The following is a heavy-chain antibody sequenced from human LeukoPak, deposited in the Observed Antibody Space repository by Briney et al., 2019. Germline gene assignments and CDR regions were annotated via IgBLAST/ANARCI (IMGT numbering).Heavy chain of an antibody. CDR2: IYSGGST. D-gene: IGHD6-19*01. V-gene: IGHV3-66*01. J-gene: IGHJ4*02. CDR1: GFTVSSNY. Sequence: PGGSLRLACAASGFTVSSNYMSWVSQAPGKGLEWVSVIYSGGSTYYADSVKGRFTISRDNSKNTLYLQMNSLRAEDTAVYYCARSAVAGFVDYWGQGTLVTVSS. CDR3: ARSAVAGFVDY.